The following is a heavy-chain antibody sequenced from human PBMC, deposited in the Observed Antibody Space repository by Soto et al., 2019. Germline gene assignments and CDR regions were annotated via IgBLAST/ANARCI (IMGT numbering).Heavy chain of an antibody. Sequence: QVQLVQSGAEVRKPGSSVKVSCKASGGSFKNFVITWVRQAPGQGLEWVGGIIPIFGSANYAEKFQGRVTIAADESTSAAYMELRSLRSEDTAVYYCAGDFVVCPAVDIRLDYWGQGALVTVSS. D-gene: IGHD2-2*01. CDR2: IIPIFGSA. CDR3: AGDFVVCPAVDIRLDY. CDR1: GGSFKNFV. J-gene: IGHJ4*02. V-gene: IGHV1-69*01.